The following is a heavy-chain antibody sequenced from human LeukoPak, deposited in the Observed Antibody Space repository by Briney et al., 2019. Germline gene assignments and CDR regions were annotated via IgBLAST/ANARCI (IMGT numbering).Heavy chain of an antibody. CDR3: ARAQTWSGYMGPADY. CDR1: GGSFSGYY. J-gene: IGHJ4*02. CDR2: INHSGST. Sequence: SETLSLTCAVYGGSFSGYYWGWIRQPPGKGLEWIGEINHSGSTNYNPSLKSRVTISVDTSKNQFSLKLSSVTAADTAVYYCARAQTWSGYMGPADYWGQGTLVTVSS. D-gene: IGHD3-3*01. V-gene: IGHV4-34*01.